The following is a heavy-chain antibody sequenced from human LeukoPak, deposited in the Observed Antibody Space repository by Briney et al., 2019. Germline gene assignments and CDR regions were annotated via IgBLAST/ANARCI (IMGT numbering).Heavy chain of an antibody. CDR2: ISYDGSNK. J-gene: IGHJ4*02. D-gene: IGHD6-13*01. CDR1: GFTFSSYG. V-gene: IGHV3-30*18. CDR3: AKPYSSSWYYFDY. Sequence: PGESLRLSCAASGFTFSSYGMHWVRQAPGKGLEWVAVISYDGSNKYYADSVKGRLTISRDNSKNTLYLQMNSLRAEDTAVYYCAKPYSSSWYYFDYWGQGTLVTVSS.